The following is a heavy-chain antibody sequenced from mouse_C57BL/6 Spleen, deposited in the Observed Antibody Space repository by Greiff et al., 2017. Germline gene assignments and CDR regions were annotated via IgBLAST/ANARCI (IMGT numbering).Heavy chain of an antibody. CDR1: GYTFTEYT. CDR3: ARHEEDDIYYYFDY. V-gene: IGHV1-62-2*01. D-gene: IGHD1-1*01. J-gene: IGHJ2*01. Sequence: QVQLQQSGAELVKPGASVKLSCTASGYTFTEYTIHWVKQRSGQGLEWIGWFYPGSGSIKYNEKFKDKAPLTAENSSSTVDMELSRLSSGDSAVYFCARHEEDDIYYYFDYWGQGTTLTVSS. CDR2: FYPGSGSI.